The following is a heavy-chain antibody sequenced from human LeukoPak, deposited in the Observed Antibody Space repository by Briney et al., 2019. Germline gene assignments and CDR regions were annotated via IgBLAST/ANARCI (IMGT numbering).Heavy chain of an antibody. CDR2: IYYSGST. J-gene: IGHJ5*02. Sequence: SETLSLTCTVSGGSISSYYWSWIRQPPGKGLEWIGYIYYSGSTNYNPSLKSRVTISVDTSKNQFSLKLTSVTAADTAMYYCATTVTMIRGVSYSHPGWFDPWGQGTLVTVSS. CDR1: GGSISSYY. CDR3: ATTVTMIRGVSYSHPGWFDP. V-gene: IGHV4-59*08. D-gene: IGHD3-10*01.